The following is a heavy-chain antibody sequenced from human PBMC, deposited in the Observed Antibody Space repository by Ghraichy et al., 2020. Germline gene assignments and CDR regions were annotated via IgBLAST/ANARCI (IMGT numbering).Heavy chain of an antibody. Sequence: ESLNISCAVYGGSFSGYYWSWIRQPPGKGLEWIGEINHSGSTNYNPSLKSRVTISVDTSKNQFSLKLSSVTAADTAVYYCARGDYDFWSGSSASWFDPWGQGTLVTVSS. CDR1: GGSFSGYY. CDR3: ARGDYDFWSGSSASWFDP. D-gene: IGHD3-3*01. J-gene: IGHJ5*02. CDR2: INHSGST. V-gene: IGHV4-34*01.